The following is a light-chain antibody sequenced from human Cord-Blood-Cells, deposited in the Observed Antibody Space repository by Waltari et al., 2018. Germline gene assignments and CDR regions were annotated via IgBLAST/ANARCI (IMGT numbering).Light chain of an antibody. CDR2: DVS. V-gene: IGLV2-11*01. J-gene: IGLJ1*01. CDR3: CSYAGSYTYV. CDR1: SSDVGGYNY. Sequence: QSALTQPRSVSGSPGQSVTISCTGTSSDVGGYNYVSWYQQHPGKAPKLMIYDVSKRPSVLPDRFSGSKSGNTASLTISGLQAEDEADYYCCSYAGSYTYVFGTGTKVTVL.